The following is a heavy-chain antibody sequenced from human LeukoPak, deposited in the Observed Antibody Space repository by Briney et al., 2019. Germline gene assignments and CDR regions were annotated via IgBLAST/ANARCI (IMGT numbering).Heavy chain of an antibody. CDR2: ISGSGGST. J-gene: IGHJ4*02. D-gene: IGHD3-10*01. V-gene: IGHV3-23*01. CDR3: AKGLRITMVRGVIMNSDY. Sequence: GGSLRLSCAASGFTFSSYAISWVRQAPGKGLEWVSAISGSGGSTYYADSVKGRFTISRDNSKNTLYLQMNSLRAEDTAVYYCAKGLRITMVRGVIMNSDYWGQGTLVTVSS. CDR1: GFTFSSYA.